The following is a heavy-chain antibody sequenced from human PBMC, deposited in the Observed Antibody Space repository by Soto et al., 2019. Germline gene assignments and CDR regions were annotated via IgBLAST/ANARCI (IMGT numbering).Heavy chain of an antibody. CDR2: IYYSGST. Sequence: SETLSLTCTVSGGSISSGGYYWSWIRQHPGKGLEWIGYIYYSGSTYYNPSLKNQVNISVDKSKNQFSLKQSSMTAADTAVYYCARVVPAAMRFYYYYGMDVWGQGTTVT. J-gene: IGHJ6*02. CDR1: GGSISSGGYY. CDR3: ARVVPAAMRFYYYYGMDV. V-gene: IGHV4-31*01. D-gene: IGHD2-2*01.